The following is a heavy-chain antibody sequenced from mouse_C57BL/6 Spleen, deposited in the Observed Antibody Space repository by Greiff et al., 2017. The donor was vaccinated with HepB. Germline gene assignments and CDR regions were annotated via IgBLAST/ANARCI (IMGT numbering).Heavy chain of an antibody. CDR1: GYTFTDYN. D-gene: IGHD2-1*01. CDR2: INPNNGGT. Sequence: EVQLVESGPELVKPGASVKIPCKASGYTFTDYNMDWVKQSHGKSLEWIGDINPNNGGTIYNQKFKGKATLTVDKSSSTAYMELRSLTSEDTAVYYCARFHYGNRYFDYWGQGTTLTVSS. CDR3: ARFHYGNRYFDY. V-gene: IGHV1-18*01. J-gene: IGHJ2*01.